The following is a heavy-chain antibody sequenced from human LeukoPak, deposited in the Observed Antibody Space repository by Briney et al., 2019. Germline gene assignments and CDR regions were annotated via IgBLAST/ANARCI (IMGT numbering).Heavy chain of an antibody. Sequence: GASVKVSCKASGYTFTGYYMHWVRQAPGQGLEWTGWINPNSGGTNYAQKFQGRVTMTRDTSISTAYMELSRLRSDDTAVYYCARGNYDILTGYYIFDYWGQGTLVTVSS. CDR1: GYTFTGYY. J-gene: IGHJ4*02. CDR3: ARGNYDILTGYYIFDY. D-gene: IGHD3-9*01. CDR2: INPNSGGT. V-gene: IGHV1-2*02.